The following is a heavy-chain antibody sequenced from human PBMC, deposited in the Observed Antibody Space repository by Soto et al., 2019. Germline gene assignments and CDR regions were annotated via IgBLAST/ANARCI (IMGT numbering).Heavy chain of an antibody. D-gene: IGHD6-13*01. V-gene: IGHV3-30-3*01. CDR2: ISYDGSNK. Sequence: AGGSLRLSCAASGFTFSSYAMHWVRQAPGKGLEWVAVISYDGSNKYYADSVKGRFTISRDNSKNTLYLQMNSLRAEDTAVYYCARGGAAAAGTPLGYWGQGTLVTVSS. CDR1: GFTFSSYA. CDR3: ARGGAAAAGTPLGY. J-gene: IGHJ4*02.